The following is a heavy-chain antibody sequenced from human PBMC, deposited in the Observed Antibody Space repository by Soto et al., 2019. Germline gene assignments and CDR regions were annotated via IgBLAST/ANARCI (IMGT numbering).Heavy chain of an antibody. J-gene: IGHJ5*02. CDR2: IYYSGST. D-gene: IGHD6-13*01. CDR3: ARERPDGSRLDP. CDR1: GGSISSGDYY. Sequence: QVQLQESGPGLVKPSQTLSLTCTVSGGSISSGDYYWSWIRQPPGKGLEWIGYIYYSGSTYHNPSPKSRATTSVDTSKNQFSLKLSSGTAADTAVYYCARERPDGSRLDPWGQGTLVTVSS. V-gene: IGHV4-30-4*01.